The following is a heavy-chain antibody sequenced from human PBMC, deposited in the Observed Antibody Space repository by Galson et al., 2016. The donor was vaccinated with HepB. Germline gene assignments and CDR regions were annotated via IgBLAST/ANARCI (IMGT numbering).Heavy chain of an antibody. CDR3: ARSVGYSYGYDY. Sequence: SLRLSCAASGFTVSSNYMSWVRQAPGKGLEWVSVIYSGGSTYYADSVKGRFTISRDNSKNTLYLQMNSLRADDTAVYYCARSVGYSYGYDYWGQGTLVTVS. J-gene: IGHJ4*02. CDR1: GFTVSSNY. CDR2: IYSGGST. V-gene: IGHV3-53*01. D-gene: IGHD5-18*01.